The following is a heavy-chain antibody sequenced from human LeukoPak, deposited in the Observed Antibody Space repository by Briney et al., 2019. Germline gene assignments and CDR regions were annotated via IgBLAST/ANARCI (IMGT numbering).Heavy chain of an antibody. V-gene: IGHV1-69*04. D-gene: IGHD3-22*01. CDR2: SIPILGIA. CDR1: GGTFSSYA. CDR3: ARDPTEYYYDSSGYLDY. Sequence: SVKVSCKASGGTFSSYAISWVRQAPGQGLEWMGRSIPILGIANYAQKFQGRVTITADKSTSTAYMELSSLRSEDTAVYYCARDPTEYYYDSSGYLDYWGQGTLVTVSS. J-gene: IGHJ4*02.